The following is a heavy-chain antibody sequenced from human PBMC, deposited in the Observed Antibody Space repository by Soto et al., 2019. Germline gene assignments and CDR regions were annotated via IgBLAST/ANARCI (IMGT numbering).Heavy chain of an antibody. CDR3: ARGIPNVYGTDV. Sequence: EVQLVESGGGLVQPGGSLRLSCAGSGFTFSSYWMHWVRQVPGKGLVWVSRIKGDGSNTGYADSVKDRFTISRDNAENTVYLQMTSLRAEDTAVYYCARGIPNVYGTDVWGQGTSVTVSS. D-gene: IGHD5-18*01. V-gene: IGHV3-74*01. J-gene: IGHJ6*02. CDR2: IKGDGSNT. CDR1: GFTFSSYW.